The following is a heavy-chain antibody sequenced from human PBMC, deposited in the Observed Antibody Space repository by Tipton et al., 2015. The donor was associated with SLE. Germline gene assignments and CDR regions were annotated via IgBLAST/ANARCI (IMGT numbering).Heavy chain of an antibody. Sequence: SGFTFSSYGMHWVRQAPGKGLEWVAVISYDGSNKYYADSVRGRFTISRDNAKNSLYLQMNSLRPEDTALYYCVRGVRGVGATTLDYWGQGTLVTVSS. V-gene: IGHV3-30*12. D-gene: IGHD1-26*01. CDR1: GFTFSSYG. J-gene: IGHJ4*02. CDR3: VRGVRGVGATTLDY. CDR2: ISYDGSNK.